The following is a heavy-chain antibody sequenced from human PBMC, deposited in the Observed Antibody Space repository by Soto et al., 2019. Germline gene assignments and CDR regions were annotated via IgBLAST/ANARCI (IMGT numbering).Heavy chain of an antibody. CDR3: ASHPMAGPLQH. V-gene: IGHV4-61*01. Sequence: QVQLQESGPGLVKPSETLSLTCTVSGCSVSSGSYYWSWIRQPPGKGLEWIGYIYYSGSTNYNPHRKGRVTISVDTSKNQFSLKRSSVAAADTDVYYCASHPMAGPLQHWGQGTLVTVSS. CDR1: GCSVSSGSYY. CDR2: IYYSGST. J-gene: IGHJ1*01.